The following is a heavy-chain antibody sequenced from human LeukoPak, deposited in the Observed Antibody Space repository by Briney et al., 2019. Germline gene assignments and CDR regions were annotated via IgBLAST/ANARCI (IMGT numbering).Heavy chain of an antibody. Sequence: SETLSLTCTVSGYSFSSGYYWGWIRQPPGKGLEWIGSIYHSGSTYYNPSLKSRVTITVDTSKNQFSLKLSSVTAADTAVYYCAREDSGSSTWRLDHWGQGTMVTVSS. D-gene: IGHD1-26*01. CDR2: IYHSGST. CDR3: AREDSGSSTWRLDH. J-gene: IGHJ5*02. V-gene: IGHV4-38-2*02. CDR1: GYSFSSGYY.